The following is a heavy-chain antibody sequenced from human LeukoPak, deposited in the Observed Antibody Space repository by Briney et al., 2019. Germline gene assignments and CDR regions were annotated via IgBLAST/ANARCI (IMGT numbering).Heavy chain of an antibody. V-gene: IGHV4-30-2*01. CDR3: ARGERYSYVLDAFDI. D-gene: IGHD5-18*01. CDR1: GGSISSGGYS. J-gene: IGHJ3*02. CDR2: SYHSGST. Sequence: SETLSLTCAVSGGSISSGGYSWSWIRQPPGKGLEWIGYSYHSGSTYYNPSLKSRVTISVDRSKNQFSLKLSSVTAADTAVYYCARGERYSYVLDAFDIWGQGTMVTVSS.